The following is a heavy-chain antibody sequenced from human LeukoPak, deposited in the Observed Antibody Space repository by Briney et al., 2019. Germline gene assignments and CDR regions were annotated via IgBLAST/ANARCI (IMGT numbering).Heavy chain of an antibody. D-gene: IGHD5-18*01. CDR1: GYTFTSYY. CDR3: ARDLNDTAMVTTFDY. J-gene: IGHJ4*02. Sequence: ASVKVSCKASGYTFTSYYMHWVRQAPGQGLEWMGIINPSGGSTSYAQKFQGRVPMTRDTSTSPVYMELSRLRSEDTAVYYCARDLNDTAMVTTFDYWGQGTLVTVSS. V-gene: IGHV1-46*01. CDR2: INPSGGST.